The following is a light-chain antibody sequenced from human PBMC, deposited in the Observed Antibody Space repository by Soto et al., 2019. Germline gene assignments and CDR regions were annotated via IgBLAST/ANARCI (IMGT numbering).Light chain of an antibody. CDR2: VAS. Sequence: EIVMTQSPATLSVSPGERATLSCRASQSVSSNLAWYQQKPGQTPKLLIYVASTRATGIPARFSGSGSATEFSPTISSLQSEDFAVYYCPQYNVWPLTFGPGTKVEFK. V-gene: IGKV3-15*01. CDR3: PQYNVWPLT. J-gene: IGKJ4*01. CDR1: QSVSSN.